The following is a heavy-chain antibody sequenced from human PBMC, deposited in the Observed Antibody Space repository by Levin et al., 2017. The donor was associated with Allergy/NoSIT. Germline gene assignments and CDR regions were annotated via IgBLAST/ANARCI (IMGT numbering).Heavy chain of an antibody. J-gene: IGHJ4*02. Sequence: ASVEVSCKASGYTFTSYAMNWVRQAPGQGLEWMGWINTNTGNPTYAQGFTGRFVFSLDTSVSTAYLQISSLKAEDTAVYYCARTYCSGGSCYSRSFDYWGQGTLVTVSS. D-gene: IGHD2-15*01. CDR3: ARTYCSGGSCYSRSFDY. CDR1: GYTFTSYA. CDR2: INTNTGNP. V-gene: IGHV7-4-1*02.